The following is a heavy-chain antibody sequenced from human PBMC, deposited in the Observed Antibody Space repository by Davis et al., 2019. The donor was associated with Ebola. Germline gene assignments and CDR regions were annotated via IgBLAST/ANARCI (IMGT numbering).Heavy chain of an antibody. Sequence: MPSETLSLTCAVYGGSFSGYYWSWIRQPPGKGLEWIGEINHSGSTNYNPSLKSRVTISVDTSKNQFSLKLSSVTAADTAVYYCAIFGVVIDYWGQGTLVIVSS. J-gene: IGHJ4*02. D-gene: IGHD3-3*02. CDR1: GGSFSGYY. CDR3: AIFGVVIDY. CDR2: INHSGST. V-gene: IGHV4-34*01.